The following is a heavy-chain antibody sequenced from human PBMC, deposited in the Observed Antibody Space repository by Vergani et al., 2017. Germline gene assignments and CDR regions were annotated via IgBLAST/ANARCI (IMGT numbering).Heavy chain of an antibody. V-gene: IGHV3-30*02. CDR3: ANSVIAGNVGVAYFGMDV. Sequence: QVQILQSGGGVVQPGGSLRLSCTLSGFTLNTYGIHWVRQAPGKGLEWVSLIRYDGSSEYYGDSVKGRFTISRDKSQNTVNLQMNSPRTEDTAVYFCANSVIAGNVGVAYFGMDVWGRGTTVTVSS. CDR2: IRYDGSSE. CDR1: GFTLNTYG. D-gene: IGHD2/OR15-2a*01. J-gene: IGHJ6*02.